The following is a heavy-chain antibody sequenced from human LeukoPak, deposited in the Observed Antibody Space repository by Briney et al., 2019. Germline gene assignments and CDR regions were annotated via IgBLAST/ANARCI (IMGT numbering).Heavy chain of an antibody. CDR2: IIPIFGTA. CDR1: GGTFSSYA. V-gene: IGHV1-69*13. Sequence: SVKVSCXASGGTFSSYAISWVRQAPGQGLEWMGGIIPIFGTANYAQKFQGRVTITADESTSTAYMELSSLRSEDTAVYYCARGSIVVVPAASHYYYYMDVWGKWTTVTVSS. CDR3: ARGSIVVVPAASHYYYYMDV. J-gene: IGHJ6*03. D-gene: IGHD2-2*01.